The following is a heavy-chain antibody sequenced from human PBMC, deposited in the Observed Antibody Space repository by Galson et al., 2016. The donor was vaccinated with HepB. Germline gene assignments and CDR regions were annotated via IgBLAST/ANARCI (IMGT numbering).Heavy chain of an antibody. D-gene: IGHD3-22*01. CDR1: GYTFTDYY. CDR3: ARSSGSYDQPFDY. J-gene: IGHJ4*02. CDR2: VNPKTGGT. V-gene: IGHV1-2*04. Sequence: SVKISCKASGYTFTDYYIRWVRQAPGQGLEWMGRVNPKTGGTNSAQKFQGWVTMSRDTSIITAYMELSRLRSDDTAVYYCARSSGSYDQPFDYWGQGTLVTVSP.